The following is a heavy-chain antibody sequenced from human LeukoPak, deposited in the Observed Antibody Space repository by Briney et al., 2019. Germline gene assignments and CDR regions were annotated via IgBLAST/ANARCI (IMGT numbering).Heavy chain of an antibody. CDR3: ARDKEYSSSSFDC. D-gene: IGHD6-6*01. V-gene: IGHV3-21*01. CDR1: GFTFSSYA. J-gene: IGHJ4*02. CDR2: ISSGSSYI. Sequence: GGSLRLSCAASGFTFSSYAMSWVRQAPGKGLEWVSSISSGSSYIYYADSVKGRFTISRDNAKNSLYLQMNSLRAEDTAVYYCARDKEYSSSSFDCWGQGTLATVSS.